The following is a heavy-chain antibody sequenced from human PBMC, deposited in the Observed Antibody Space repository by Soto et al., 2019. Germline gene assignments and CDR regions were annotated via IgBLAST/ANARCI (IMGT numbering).Heavy chain of an antibody. V-gene: IGHV3-23*01. J-gene: IGHJ4*02. CDR3: AKARCSTTNCYVPDY. Sequence: GGSLRLSCAASGFTFSTYTMSWLRRAPGKGLEWVSAISGNGDSPSYANSVQGRFTISQDNPKRTLYLQMNNLRAEDTAVYYCAKARCSTTNCYVPDYWGQGT. D-gene: IGHD2-2*01. CDR1: GFTFSTYT. CDR2: ISGNGDSP.